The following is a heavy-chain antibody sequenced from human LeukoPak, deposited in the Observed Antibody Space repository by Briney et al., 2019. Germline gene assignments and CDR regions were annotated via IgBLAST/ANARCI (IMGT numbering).Heavy chain of an antibody. CDR2: FSYSGST. J-gene: IGHJ5*02. Sequence: SETLSLTCSVSGVSISTYYWIWIRQPPAKGLEWMGFFSYSGSTKYNPSLKSRVTISVDTSKNQFSLKLSSVTAADTAVYYCARTVYYDILTGYPNWFDPWGQGTLVTVSS. CDR3: ARTVYYDILTGYPNWFDP. CDR1: GVSISTYY. V-gene: IGHV4-59*01. D-gene: IGHD3-9*01.